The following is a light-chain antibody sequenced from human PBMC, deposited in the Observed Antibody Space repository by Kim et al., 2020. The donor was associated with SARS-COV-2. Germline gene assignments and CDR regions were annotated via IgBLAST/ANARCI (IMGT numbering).Light chain of an antibody. Sequence: RATINCKSSQSVLHSSNNKNYLAWYQQKPGQPPKLLIYWASTRESGVPDRFSGSGSATDFTLTISSLQAEDVALYYCHQYYTTPFTFGQGTKLEIK. CDR3: HQYYTTPFT. J-gene: IGKJ2*01. V-gene: IGKV4-1*01. CDR1: QSVLHSSNNKNY. CDR2: WAS.